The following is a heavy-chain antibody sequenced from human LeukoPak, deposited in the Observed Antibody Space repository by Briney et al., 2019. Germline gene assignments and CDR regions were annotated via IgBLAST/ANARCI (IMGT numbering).Heavy chain of an antibody. Sequence: VGTLSLSCEASGFTSNSYTIHCVRQVPGKRLQWVAFIRYEGSDKYYADSVKGRFSIPRDNSKNTLYLQLNSLIPDDMAVYYCARGYGENYLNYWGQGTLVTVST. CDR3: ARGYGENYLNY. CDR2: IRYEGSDK. CDR1: GFTSNSYT. D-gene: IGHD4/OR15-4a*01. J-gene: IGHJ4*02. V-gene: IGHV3-30*02.